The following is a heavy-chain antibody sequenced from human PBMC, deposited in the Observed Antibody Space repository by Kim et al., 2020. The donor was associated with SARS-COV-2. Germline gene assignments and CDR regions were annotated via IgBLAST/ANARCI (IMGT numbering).Heavy chain of an antibody. D-gene: IGHD2-15*01. CDR2: IYSGGST. CDR1: GFTVSSNY. Sequence: GGSLRLSCAASGFTVSSNYMSWVRQAPGKGLEWVSVIYSGGSTYYADSVKGRFTISRDNSKNTLYLQMNSLRAEDTAVYYCARSGWSYCSGGSCPFDYWGQGTLVTVSS. CDR3: ARSGWSYCSGGSCPFDY. V-gene: IGHV3-53*01. J-gene: IGHJ4*02.